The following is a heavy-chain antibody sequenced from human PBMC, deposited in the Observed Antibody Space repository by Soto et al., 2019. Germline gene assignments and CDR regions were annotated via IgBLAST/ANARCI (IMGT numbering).Heavy chain of an antibody. CDR3: AKDGGRITGRYYGMDV. V-gene: IGHV3-30*18. D-gene: IGHD1-20*01. Sequence: GGSLRLSCAASGFTFSSYGMHWVRQAPGKGLEWVAVISYDGSNKYYADSVKGRFTISRDNSKNTLYLQMNSLRAEDTAVYYCAKDGGRITGRYYGMDVWGQGTTVTVSS. CDR1: GFTFSSYG. CDR2: ISYDGSNK. J-gene: IGHJ6*02.